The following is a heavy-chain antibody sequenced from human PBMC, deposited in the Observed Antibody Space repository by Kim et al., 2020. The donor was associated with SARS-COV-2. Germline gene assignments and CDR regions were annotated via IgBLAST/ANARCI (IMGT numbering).Heavy chain of an antibody. D-gene: IGHD6-19*01. CDR1: GGSFSGYY. CDR2: INHSGST. Sequence: SETLSLTCAVYGGSFSGYYWSWIRQPPGKGLEWIGEINHSGSTNYNPSLKSRVTISVDTSKNQFSLKLSSVTAADTAVYYCARGTRQWLFRHYSYYMDV. CDR3: ARGTRQWLFRHYSYYMDV. J-gene: IGHJ6*03. V-gene: IGHV4-34*01.